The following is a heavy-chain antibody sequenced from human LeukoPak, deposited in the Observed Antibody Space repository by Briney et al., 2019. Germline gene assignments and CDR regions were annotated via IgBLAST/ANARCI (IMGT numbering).Heavy chain of an antibody. D-gene: IGHD4-11*01. CDR3: ARRTTVTIPFGY. V-gene: IGHV4-34*01. J-gene: IGHJ4*02. Sequence: KSSETLSLTCAVYGGSFGGYYWSWIRQPPGKGLEWSGEINHSGSTNYNPSLKSRVTISVDKSKNQFSLKLSSVTAADTAVYYCARRTTVTIPFGYWGQGTLVTVSS. CDR2: INHSGST. CDR1: GGSFGGYY.